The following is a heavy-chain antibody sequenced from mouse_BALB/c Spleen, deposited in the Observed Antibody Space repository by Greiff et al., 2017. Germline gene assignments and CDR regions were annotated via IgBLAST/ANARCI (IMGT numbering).Heavy chain of an antibody. J-gene: IGHJ1*01. Sequence: VKLMESGPGLVAPSQSLSITCTVSGFSLTSYGVHWVRQPPGKGLEWLGVIWAGGSTNYNSALMSRLSISKDNSKSQVFLKMNSLQTDDTARYYCARVYDGYYWYFDVWGAGTTVTVSS. CDR1: GFSLTSYG. D-gene: IGHD2-3*01. V-gene: IGHV2-9*02. CDR3: ARVYDGYYWYFDV. CDR2: IWAGGST.